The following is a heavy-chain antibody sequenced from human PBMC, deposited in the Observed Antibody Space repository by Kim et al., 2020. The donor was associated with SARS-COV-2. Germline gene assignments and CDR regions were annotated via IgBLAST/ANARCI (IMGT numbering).Heavy chain of an antibody. CDR1: GFSFSNYW. CDR3: ARDVGGNLEN. CDR2: IKYDESER. V-gene: IGHV3-7*01. Sequence: GGSLRLSCIASGFSFSNYWIAWVRQAPGKGPEWVANIKYDESERYYVDSVKGRFIISRDNGKRSLYLQMDSLRAEDTALYYCARDVGGNLENWGQGTLVTVSS. D-gene: IGHD2-15*01. J-gene: IGHJ4*02.